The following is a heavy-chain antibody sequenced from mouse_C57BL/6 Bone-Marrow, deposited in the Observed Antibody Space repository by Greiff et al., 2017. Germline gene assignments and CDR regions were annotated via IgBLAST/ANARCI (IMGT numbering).Heavy chain of an antibody. V-gene: IGHV1-22*01. CDR3: ANDLIWLRRYYYAMDY. D-gene: IGHD2-2*01. Sequence: EVQLVESGPELVKPGASVKMSCKASGYTFTDYNMHWVKQSHGKSLEWIGYINPNNGGTSYNQKFKGKATLTVNKSSSTAYMELRSLTSEDSAVYYCANDLIWLRRYYYAMDYWGQGTSVTVSS. J-gene: IGHJ4*01. CDR1: GYTFTDYN. CDR2: INPNNGGT.